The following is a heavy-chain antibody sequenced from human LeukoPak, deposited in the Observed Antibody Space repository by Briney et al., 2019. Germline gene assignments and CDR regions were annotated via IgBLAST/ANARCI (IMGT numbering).Heavy chain of an antibody. J-gene: IGHJ4*02. Sequence: ASVKVSCKVSGYTLTELSMHWVRQAPGKGLEWMGGFDPEDGETIYAQKFQGRVTMTEDTSTDTAYMELSSLGSEDTAVYYCATNVLRYFDWPDYWGQGTLVTVSS. CDR2: FDPEDGET. CDR3: ATNVLRYFDWPDY. CDR1: GYTLTELS. V-gene: IGHV1-24*01. D-gene: IGHD3-9*01.